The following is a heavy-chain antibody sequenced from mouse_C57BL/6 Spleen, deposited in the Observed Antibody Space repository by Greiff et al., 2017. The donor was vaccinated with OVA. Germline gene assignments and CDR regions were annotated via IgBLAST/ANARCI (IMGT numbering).Heavy chain of an antibody. J-gene: IGHJ1*03. CDR1: GYTFTDYE. CDR3: NYCAGSSYFYFDV. V-gene: IGHV1-15*01. CDR2: IDPETGGT. D-gene: IGHD1-1*01. Sequence: LVESGAELVRPGASVTLSCKASGYTFTDYEMHWVKQTPVHGLEWIGAIDPETGGTAYTQKFKGKAILTADNSSSPAYMELRSLTSEDSAVYFCNYCAGSSYFYFDVWGTGTTVTVSS.